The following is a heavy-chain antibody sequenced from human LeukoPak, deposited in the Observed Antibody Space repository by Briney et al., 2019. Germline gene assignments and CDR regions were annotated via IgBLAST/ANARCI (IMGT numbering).Heavy chain of an antibody. V-gene: IGHV3-15*01. CDR2: VKSKTDGGTP. D-gene: IGHD3-10*01. Sequence: GGSLRLSCAASGFTFSNAWMSWVRQAPGKGLEWVGRVKSKTDGGTPDNAAPVKGRFTISRDDSKNTLYLQMNSLKTEDTAVYYCATDLGGYYSGSGTYWGSLDYWGQGTVVTVSS. CDR1: GFTFSNAW. CDR3: ATDLGGYYSGSGTYWGSLDY. J-gene: IGHJ4*02.